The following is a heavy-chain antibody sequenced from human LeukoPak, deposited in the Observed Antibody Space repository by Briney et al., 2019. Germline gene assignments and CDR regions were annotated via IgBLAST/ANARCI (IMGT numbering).Heavy chain of an antibody. CDR1: GFTFSTYS. J-gene: IGHJ6*02. V-gene: IGHV3-48*04. CDR2: ISSSSSTI. D-gene: IGHD2-21*02. Sequence: GGSLRLSCAASGFTFSTYSMNWVRQAPGKGLEWVSYISSSSSTIYYADSVKGRFTISRDNAKSSLYLQMNSLRAEDTAVYYCARKGPLGDSPYSYGMDVWGQGTTVTVSS. CDR3: ARKGPLGDSPYSYGMDV.